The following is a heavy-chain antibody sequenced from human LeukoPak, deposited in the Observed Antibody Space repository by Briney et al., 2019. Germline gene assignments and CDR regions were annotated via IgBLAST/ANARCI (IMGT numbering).Heavy chain of an antibody. CDR2: IYYSGST. CDR3: ARESPLNYFDY. Sequence: SETLSLTCTVSGGSISSYYWSWIRQPPGKGLEWIGYIYYSGSTNYNPSLKSRVTISVDMSKNQFSLKLSSVTAADTAVYYCARESPLNYFDYWGQGTLVTVSS. J-gene: IGHJ4*02. V-gene: IGHV4-59*01. CDR1: GGSISSYY.